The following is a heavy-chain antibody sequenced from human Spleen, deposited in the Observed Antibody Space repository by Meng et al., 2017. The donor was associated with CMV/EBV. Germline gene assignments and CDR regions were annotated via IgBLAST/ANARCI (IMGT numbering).Heavy chain of an antibody. CDR3: ARSASADFFDY. CDR2: IYPGDSDT. Sequence: GGSLRLSCKGSGYSFTSYWIGWVRQMPGNGLEWMGIIYPGDSDTRYIPSFQGQVTISADKSISTAYLQWSSLKASDTAMYYCARSASADFFDYWGQGTRVTVSS. J-gene: IGHJ4*02. CDR1: GYSFTSYW. V-gene: IGHV5-51*01. D-gene: IGHD6-25*01.